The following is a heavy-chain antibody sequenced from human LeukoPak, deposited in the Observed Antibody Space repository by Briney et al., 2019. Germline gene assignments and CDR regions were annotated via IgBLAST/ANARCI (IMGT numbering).Heavy chain of an antibody. Sequence: PSETLSLTCTVSGGSISSGGYYWSWIRQPPGKGLEWIGEINHSGSTNYNPSLKSRVTISVDTSKNQFSLKLSSVTAADTAVYYCARGRGGWYYFDYWGQGTLVTVSS. CDR3: ARGRGGWYYFDY. D-gene: IGHD6-19*01. J-gene: IGHJ4*02. V-gene: IGHV4-39*07. CDR1: GGSISSGGYY. CDR2: INHSGST.